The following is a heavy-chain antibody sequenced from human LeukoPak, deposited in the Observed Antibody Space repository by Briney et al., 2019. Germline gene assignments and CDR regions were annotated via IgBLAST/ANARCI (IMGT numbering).Heavy chain of an antibody. V-gene: IGHV3-21*04. CDR2: ISTNYI. CDR1: GFTFTNYA. CDR3: AKTIAVAGTSEIDY. D-gene: IGHD6-19*01. Sequence: PGGSLRLSCAASGFTFTNYAMTWARQAPGKGLEWVSSISTNYISYADSVRGRFTISRDNAKNSLYLQMNSLRAEDTAVYYCAKTIAVAGTSEIDYWGQGTLVTVSS. J-gene: IGHJ4*02.